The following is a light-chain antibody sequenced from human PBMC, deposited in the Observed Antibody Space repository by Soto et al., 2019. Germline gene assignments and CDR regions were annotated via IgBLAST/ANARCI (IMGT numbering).Light chain of an antibody. CDR1: QAIRTN. Sequence: EIVMTQDPVSLSVSPGERVTLSCRASQAIRTNLAWYQQKVGQAPSLLIYGSSTRATGIPARFSGSGFGTEFTLTISSLQSEDFAVYYCQQYNHWPPGYTFGQGPKLEI. V-gene: IGKV3-15*01. CDR3: QQYNHWPPGYT. J-gene: IGKJ2*01. CDR2: GSS.